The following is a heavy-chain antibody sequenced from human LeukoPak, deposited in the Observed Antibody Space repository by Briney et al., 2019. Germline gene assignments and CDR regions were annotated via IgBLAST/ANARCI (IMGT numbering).Heavy chain of an antibody. CDR2: ISTYNGDT. CDR1: GYTFTSYG. Sequence: ASVKVSCKASGYTFTSYGISWVRQAPGQGLEWMGWISTYNGDTNYAQKLQGRVTMTRNTSISTAYMELSSLRSEDTAVYYCARTMLWVKMGYWGQGTLVTVSS. V-gene: IGHV1-18*01. CDR3: ARTMLWVKMGY. J-gene: IGHJ4*02. D-gene: IGHD2-8*01.